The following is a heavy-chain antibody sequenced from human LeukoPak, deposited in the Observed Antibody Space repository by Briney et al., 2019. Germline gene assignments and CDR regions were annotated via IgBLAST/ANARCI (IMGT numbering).Heavy chain of an antibody. Sequence: SETLSLTCSVSGGSISSSYWSWIRQAPGKGLEWIGQIYYSGSTNYNPSLKSRVTISVDTSKNQFSLKLSSVTAADTAVYYCAREGMIATGREPAEIWGQGTMVTVCS. D-gene: IGHD3-22*01. V-gene: IGHV4-59*01. CDR3: AREGMIATGREPAEI. J-gene: IGHJ3*02. CDR2: IYYSGST. CDR1: GGSISSSY.